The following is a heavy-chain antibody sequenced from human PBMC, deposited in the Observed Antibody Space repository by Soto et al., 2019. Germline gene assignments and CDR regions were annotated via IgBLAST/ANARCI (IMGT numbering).Heavy chain of an antibody. CDR3: AKDGGYSSGRYGA. CDR1: GFTFDDYA. D-gene: IGHD6-19*01. J-gene: IGHJ5*02. CDR2: ISWNSGSI. Sequence: EVQLVESGGGLVQPGRSLRLSCAASGFTFDDYAMHWVRQAPGKGLEWVSGISWNSGSIGYADSVKGRFTISRDNAKNSLYLQMNSLRPEDTALYYCAKDGGYSSGRYGAWGQGTLVTVSS. V-gene: IGHV3-9*01.